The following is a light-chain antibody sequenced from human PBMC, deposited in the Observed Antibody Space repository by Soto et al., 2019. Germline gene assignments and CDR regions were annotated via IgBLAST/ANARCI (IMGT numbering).Light chain of an antibody. Sequence: DIQMTQSPSTLSASVGVRVTITCRASQSINTWLAWYQQKPGKAPKLLIYKASSLESGVPSRFSGSGSGTEFTLTISNLQPDDFATYYCQQYENYWTFGQGTKV. J-gene: IGKJ1*01. V-gene: IGKV1-5*03. CDR1: QSINTW. CDR2: KAS. CDR3: QQYENYWT.